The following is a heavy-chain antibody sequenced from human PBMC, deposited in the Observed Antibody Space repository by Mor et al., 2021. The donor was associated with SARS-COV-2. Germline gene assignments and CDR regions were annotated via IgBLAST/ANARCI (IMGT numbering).Heavy chain of an antibody. V-gene: IGHV3-7*01. Sequence: YMGSVKGRFTISRDNAKNSLYLQMNSLRAEDTAVYYCARYRCGSGGSCPYYYYGMDVWGQGTTVTVSS. CDR3: ARYRCGSGGSCPYYYYGMDV. J-gene: IGHJ6*02. D-gene: IGHD2-15*01.